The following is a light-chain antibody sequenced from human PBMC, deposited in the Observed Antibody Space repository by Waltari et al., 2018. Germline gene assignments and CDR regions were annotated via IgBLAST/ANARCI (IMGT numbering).Light chain of an antibody. Sequence: QPVLPQPPSASGTPGQRGTISCSGSSTNIGSNYVYWYQQLPGTAPTRLISRNNQRPSGVPDRFSGSKSGTSVSLAISGLRSEDEADYYCAAWDDSLVFGGGTKLTVL. V-gene: IGLV1-47*01. J-gene: IGLJ3*02. CDR3: AAWDDSLV. CDR1: STNIGSNY. CDR2: RNN.